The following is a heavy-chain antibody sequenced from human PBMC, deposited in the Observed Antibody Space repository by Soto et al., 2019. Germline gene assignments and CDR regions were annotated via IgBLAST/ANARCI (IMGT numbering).Heavy chain of an antibody. CDR3: ARDQKEDYDSSGTEPHYGMDV. V-gene: IGHV4-31*03. CDR1: GGSISSGGYY. D-gene: IGHD3-22*01. J-gene: IGHJ6*02. CDR2: IYYSGST. Sequence: SETLSLTCTVSGGSISSGGYYWSWIRQHPGKGLEWIGYIYYSGSTYYNPSLKSRVTISVDTSKNQFSLKLSSVTVADTAVYYCARDQKEDYDSSGTEPHYGMDVWGQGTTVTVSS.